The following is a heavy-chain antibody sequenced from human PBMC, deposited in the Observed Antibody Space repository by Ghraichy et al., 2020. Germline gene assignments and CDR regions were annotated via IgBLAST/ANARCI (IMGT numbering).Heavy chain of an antibody. CDR3: ARVGGSWDSYYYYMDV. J-gene: IGHJ6*03. D-gene: IGHD6-13*01. V-gene: IGHV1-8*01. Sequence: ASVKVSCKASGYTFTSYDINWVRQATGQGLEWMGWMNPNSGNTGYAQKFQGRVTMTRNTSISTAYMELSSLRSEDTAVYYCARVGGSWDSYYYYMDVWGKGTTVTVSS. CDR1: GYTFTSYD. CDR2: MNPNSGNT.